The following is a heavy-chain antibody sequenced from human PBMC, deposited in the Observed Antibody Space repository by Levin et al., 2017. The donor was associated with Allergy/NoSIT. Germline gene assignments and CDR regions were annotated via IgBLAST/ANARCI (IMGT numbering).Heavy chain of an antibody. CDR2: ISYDGSNK. CDR1: GFTFSSYA. CDR3: AREPSIRRGWAVDY. J-gene: IGHJ4*02. D-gene: IGHD6-19*01. V-gene: IGHV3-30*04. Sequence: GGSLRLSCAASGFTFSSYAMHWVRQAPGKGLEWVAVISYDGSNKYYADSVKGRFTISRDNSKNTLYLQMNSLRAEDTAVYYCAREPSIRRGWAVDYWGQGTLVTVSS.